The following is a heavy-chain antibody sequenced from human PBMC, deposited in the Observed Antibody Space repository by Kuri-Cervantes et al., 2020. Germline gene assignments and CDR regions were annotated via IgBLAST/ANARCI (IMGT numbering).Heavy chain of an antibody. Sequence: LPCAASGFTFSSYGMHWVRQAPGKGLEWVAVLSYDGSNKYYADSVKGRFTISRDNSKNTLYLQMNSLRAEDTAVYYCAKAARWANDYWGQGTLVTVSS. CDR3: AKAARWANDY. D-gene: IGHD4-23*01. CDR1: GFTFSSYG. CDR2: LSYDGSNK. J-gene: IGHJ4*02. V-gene: IGHV3-30*18.